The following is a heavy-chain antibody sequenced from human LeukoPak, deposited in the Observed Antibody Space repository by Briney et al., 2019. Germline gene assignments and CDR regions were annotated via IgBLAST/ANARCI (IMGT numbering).Heavy chain of an antibody. V-gene: IGHV1-24*01. J-gene: IGHJ4*02. Sequence: ASVKVSCKVSGYTLTELSMHWVRQAPGKGLEWMGGFDPEDGETIYAQKFQGRVTMTEDTSTDTAYMEMGSLRSEGTAVYFCAGVYCSSASCYTALFDGWGKGALVTVSS. CDR3: AGVYCSSASCYTALFDG. CDR2: FDPEDGET. D-gene: IGHD2-2*02. CDR1: GYTLTELS.